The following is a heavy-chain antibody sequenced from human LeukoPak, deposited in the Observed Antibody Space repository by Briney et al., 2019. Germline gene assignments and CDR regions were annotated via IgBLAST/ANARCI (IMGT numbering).Heavy chain of an antibody. V-gene: IGHV1-2*02. J-gene: IGHJ4*02. CDR1: GYTFTGYY. D-gene: IGHD3-9*01. Sequence: ASVKVSCKASGYTFTGYYMHWVRQAPGQGLEWMGWINPNSGGTNYAQKFQGRVTMTRDTSISTAYMELSRLRSDDTAVYYCASSNYRRYFDWSPFDYWGQGTLVTVSS. CDR2: INPNSGGT. CDR3: ASSNYRRYFDWSPFDY.